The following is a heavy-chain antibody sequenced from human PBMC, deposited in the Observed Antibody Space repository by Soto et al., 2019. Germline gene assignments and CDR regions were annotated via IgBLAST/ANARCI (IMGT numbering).Heavy chain of an antibody. CDR1: GFIFSGYG. D-gene: IGHD6-19*01. CDR3: TRRFSDGWYSDY. V-gene: IGHV3-33*01. CDR2: IWYDGSNE. J-gene: IGHJ4*02. Sequence: QVQLVESGGGVVQPRRSLRLSCAASGFIFSGYGMHWVRQAPGKGLEWVAVIWYDGSNENYADSVKGRFTISRDNSKNTLYLQMNSLRAEDTAVYYCTRRFSDGWYSDYWGQGTLVTVSS.